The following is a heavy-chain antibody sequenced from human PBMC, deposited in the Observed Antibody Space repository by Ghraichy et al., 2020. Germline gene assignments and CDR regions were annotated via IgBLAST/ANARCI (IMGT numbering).Heavy chain of an antibody. Sequence: LNISCAVYGGSFSGYYWSWIRQPPGKGLEWIGEINHSGSTNYNPSLKSRVTISVDTSKNQFSLKLSSVTAADTAVYYCARGGSWFGELLQREVYFDYWGQGTLVTVSS. CDR3: ARGGSWFGELLQREVYFDY. CDR1: GGSFSGYY. CDR2: INHSGST. D-gene: IGHD3-10*01. V-gene: IGHV4-34*01. J-gene: IGHJ4*02.